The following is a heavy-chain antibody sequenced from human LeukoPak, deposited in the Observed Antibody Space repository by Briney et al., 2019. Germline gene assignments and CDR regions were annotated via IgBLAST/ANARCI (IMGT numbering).Heavy chain of an antibody. V-gene: IGHV3-23*01. CDR2: ISGSGGST. CDR3: ARAKGHSGSYYSRGAFDI. Sequence: PGGSLRLSCAASGFTFSSYAMSWVRQAPGKGLEWVSAISGSGGSTYYADSVKGRFTISRHNSKNTLYLQMNSLRAEDTAVYYCARAKGHSGSYYSRGAFDIWGQGTMVTVSS. CDR1: GFTFSSYA. J-gene: IGHJ3*02. D-gene: IGHD1-26*01.